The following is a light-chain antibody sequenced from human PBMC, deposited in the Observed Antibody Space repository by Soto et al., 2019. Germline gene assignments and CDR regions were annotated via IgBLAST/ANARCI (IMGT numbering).Light chain of an antibody. CDR1: SSDVGGYDY. CDR3: CSFEGRSTYV. J-gene: IGLJ1*01. CDR2: EVV. V-gene: IGLV2-14*01. Sequence: QSVLTQPASVSGSPGQSITISCTGTSSDVGGYDYVSWYQRHPGKAPELMIYEVVNRPPWVSNRFSGSKSGNTASLTFSGLQVEDGADYNFCSFEGRSTYVFGTGTK.